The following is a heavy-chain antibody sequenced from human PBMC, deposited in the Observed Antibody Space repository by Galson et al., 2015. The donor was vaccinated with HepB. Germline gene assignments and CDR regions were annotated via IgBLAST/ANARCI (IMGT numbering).Heavy chain of an antibody. Sequence: SLRLSCAASGFTFDDYTMHWVRQAPGKGLEWVSLISWDGGSTYYADSVKGRFTISRDNSKNSLYLQMNSLRTEDTALYYCAKDRWFGELLGSPDSGGMDVWGQGTTVTVSS. CDR1: GFTFDDYT. CDR3: AKDRWFGELLGSPDSGGMDV. V-gene: IGHV3-43*01. D-gene: IGHD3-10*01. CDR2: ISWDGGST. J-gene: IGHJ6*02.